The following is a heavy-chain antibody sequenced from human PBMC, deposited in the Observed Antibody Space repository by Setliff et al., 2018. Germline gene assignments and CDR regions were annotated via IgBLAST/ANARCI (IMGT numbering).Heavy chain of an antibody. Sequence: KTSETLSLTCTVSGGSISSGDYYWSWIRQPPGKGLEWIGYIYSSGSTYYNPSPKSRVSISVDASKNQFSLKLSSVTAADTAVYYCARESRYYYDNLGTLDYWGQGTLVTVSS. CDR2: IYSSGST. J-gene: IGHJ4*02. D-gene: IGHD3-22*01. CDR3: ARESRYYYDNLGTLDY. V-gene: IGHV4-30-4*08. CDR1: GGSISSGDYY.